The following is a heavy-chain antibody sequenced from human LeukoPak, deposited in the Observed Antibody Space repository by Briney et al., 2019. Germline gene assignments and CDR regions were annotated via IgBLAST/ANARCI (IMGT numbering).Heavy chain of an antibody. CDR2: IYHSGST. V-gene: IGHV4-4*02. J-gene: IGHJ4*02. D-gene: IGHD5-18*01. CDR1: GGSISSSNW. CDR3: ARRAMVPTSFDY. Sequence: TETLSLTCAVSGGSISSSNWWSWVRPPPGRGREWIGEIYHSGSTNYNPSLKSRVTISVDKSKNQFSLKLSSVTAADTAVYYCARRAMVPTSFDYWGQGTLVTVSS.